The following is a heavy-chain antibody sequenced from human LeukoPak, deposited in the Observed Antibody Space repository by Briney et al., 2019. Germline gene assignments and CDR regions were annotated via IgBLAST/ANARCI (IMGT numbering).Heavy chain of an antibody. V-gene: IGHV4-39*07. CDR1: GGSISSSSYY. CDR2: IYYSGST. D-gene: IGHD4-23*01. Sequence: PSETLSLTCTVSGGSISSSSYYWGWIRQPPGKGLEWIGSIYYSGSTYYNPSLKSRVTISVDRSKTQFSLRLSSVTAADTAMYYCARGMYDYGGNSEAFDIWGQGTMVTVSS. CDR3: ARGMYDYGGNSEAFDI. J-gene: IGHJ3*02.